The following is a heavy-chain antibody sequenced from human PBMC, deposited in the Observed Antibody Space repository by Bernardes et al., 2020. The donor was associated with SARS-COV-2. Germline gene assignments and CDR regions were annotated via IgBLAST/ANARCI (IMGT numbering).Heavy chain of an antibody. CDR1: GGSISSYY. Sequence: SETLSLTCTVSGGSISSYYWSWIRQPPGKGLEWIGYIYYSGSTNYNPSLKSRVTISVDTSKNQFSLKLSSVTAADTAVYYCARGTKQGVPAAKYYYYYMDVWGKGTTVTVSS. J-gene: IGHJ6*03. CDR2: IYYSGST. V-gene: IGHV4-59*01. D-gene: IGHD2-2*01. CDR3: ARGTKQGVPAAKYYYYYMDV.